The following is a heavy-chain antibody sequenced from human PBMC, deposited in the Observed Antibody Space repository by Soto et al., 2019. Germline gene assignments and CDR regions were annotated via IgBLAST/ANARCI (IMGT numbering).Heavy chain of an antibody. CDR2: ISGSGGST. D-gene: IGHD1-26*01. CDR1: GFTFSSYA. V-gene: IGHV3-23*01. CDR3: AKEDRIVGATTDFDY. Sequence: GGSLRLSCAASGFTFSSYAMSWVRQPPGRGLEWVSAISGSGGSTYYADSVKGRFTISRDNSKNTLYLQMNSLRAEDTAVYYCAKEDRIVGATTDFDYWGQGTLVTVSS. J-gene: IGHJ4*02.